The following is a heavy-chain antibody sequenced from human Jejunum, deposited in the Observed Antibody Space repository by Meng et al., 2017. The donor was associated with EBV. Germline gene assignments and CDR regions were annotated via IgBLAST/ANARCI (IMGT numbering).Heavy chain of an antibody. V-gene: IGHV4-39*01. D-gene: IGHD1-26*01. CDR3: ARQGPSGRTFDY. CDR1: GGSISSSSYY. J-gene: IGHJ4*02. Sequence: QRQRKELGPGLVKPSETLSLTCTVSGGSISSSSYYWGWMRQAPGKGLEWIGTYYNSGSTYYNPSLKSRVTISVDTSKNQFSLKLISVTAADTAAYYCARQGPSGRTFDYWGQGTLVTVSS. CDR2: YYNSGST.